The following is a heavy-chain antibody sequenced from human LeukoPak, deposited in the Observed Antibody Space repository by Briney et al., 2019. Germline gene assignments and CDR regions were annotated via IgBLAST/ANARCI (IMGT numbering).Heavy chain of an antibody. D-gene: IGHD7-27*01. Sequence: SQTLSLTCTVSGGSISSYYWSWIRQPPRKVLEWIGYIYYSGSTNYNPSLKSRVTISVDTSKNQFSLKLSSVTAADTAVYYCARHTGGWGSFDYWGQGTLVTVSS. CDR3: ARHTGGWGSFDY. V-gene: IGHV4-59*08. J-gene: IGHJ4*02. CDR1: GGSISSYY. CDR2: IYYSGST.